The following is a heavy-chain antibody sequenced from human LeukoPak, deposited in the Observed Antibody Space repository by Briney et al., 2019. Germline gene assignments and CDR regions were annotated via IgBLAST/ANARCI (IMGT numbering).Heavy chain of an antibody. Sequence: PGGSLRLSCAASGFTVSSNYMSWVRQAPGKGLEWVSVIYSGGSTYYADSVKGRFTISRDNSKNTLYLQMNSLRAEDTAVYYCARGAGYSSSWYDYWDQGTLVTVSS. CDR3: ARGAGYSSSWYDY. D-gene: IGHD6-13*01. J-gene: IGHJ4*02. CDR1: GFTVSSNY. V-gene: IGHV3-53*01. CDR2: IYSGGST.